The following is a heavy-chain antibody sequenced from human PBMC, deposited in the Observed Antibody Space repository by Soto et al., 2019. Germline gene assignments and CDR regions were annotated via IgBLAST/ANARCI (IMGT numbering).Heavy chain of an antibody. D-gene: IGHD5-18*01. CDR1: GFTFGGFG. CDR3: AKALRMRGYSYGLGGLAY. J-gene: IGHJ4*02. Sequence: GGSLRLSCTGSGFTFGGFGMTWVRQAPGKGLEWVSAICGSGGSTYYADSVKGRLTISRDNSKNTLYLQMNSLRAEDTAVYYCAKALRMRGYSYGLGGLAYWGQGTLVTVSS. V-gene: IGHV3-23*01. CDR2: ICGSGGST.